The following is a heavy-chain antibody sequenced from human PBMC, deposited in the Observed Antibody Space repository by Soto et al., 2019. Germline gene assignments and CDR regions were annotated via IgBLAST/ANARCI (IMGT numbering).Heavy chain of an antibody. V-gene: IGHV4-31*03. Sequence: PSETLSLTCTVPGGSISSGGYHWSWIRQHPGKGLEWIGYIYYSGSTYYNPSLKSRVTISVDTSKNQFSLKLSSVTAADTAVYYCARESRIAAAGTRFDYWGQGTLVTVSS. CDR1: GGSISSGGYH. D-gene: IGHD6-13*01. J-gene: IGHJ4*02. CDR3: ARESRIAAAGTRFDY. CDR2: IYYSGST.